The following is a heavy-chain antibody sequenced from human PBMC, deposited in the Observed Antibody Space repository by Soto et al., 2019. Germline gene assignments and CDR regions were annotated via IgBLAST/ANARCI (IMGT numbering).Heavy chain of an antibody. V-gene: IGHV3-66*01. CDR1: GFTVSSNY. D-gene: IGHD3-10*01. CDR3: ARDPAGWGSGSYKGY. J-gene: IGHJ4*02. CDR2: IYSGGST. Sequence: GGSLRLSCAASGFTVSSNYMSWVRQAPGKGLEWVSVIYSGGSTYYADSVKGRFTISRDNSKNTLYLQMNSLRPEDTAVYYCARDPAGWGSGSYKGYWGQGTLVTVSS.